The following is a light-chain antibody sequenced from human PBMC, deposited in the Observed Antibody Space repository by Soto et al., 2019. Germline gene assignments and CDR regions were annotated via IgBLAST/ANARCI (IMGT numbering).Light chain of an antibody. CDR2: EGT. V-gene: IGLV2-23*01. J-gene: IGLJ1*01. CDR3: CAYVGARSYV. Sequence: QSALTQPASVSGSPGQSITISCTGTNNLVSWYQQHPGKAPKVVVYEGTKRPSGVSNRFSGSISGGTASLTISGLQAKDEASYFCCAYVGARSYVFGPGTKVTVL. CDR1: NNL.